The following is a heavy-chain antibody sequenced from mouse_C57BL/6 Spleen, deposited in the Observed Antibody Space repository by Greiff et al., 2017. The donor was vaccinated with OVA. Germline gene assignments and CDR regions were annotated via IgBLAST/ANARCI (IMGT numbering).Heavy chain of an antibody. CDR1: GYTFTSYW. J-gene: IGHJ3*01. D-gene: IGHD2-2*01. Sequence: QVQLQQPGAELVKPGASVKLSCKASGYTFTSYWMQWVKQRPGQGLEWIGEIDPSDSYTNYNQKFKGKATLTVDTSSSTAYMHLSSLTSEDSAVYYCARWGYDVDAYWGQGTLVTVSA. CDR2: IDPSDSYT. CDR3: ARWGYDVDAY. V-gene: IGHV1-50*01.